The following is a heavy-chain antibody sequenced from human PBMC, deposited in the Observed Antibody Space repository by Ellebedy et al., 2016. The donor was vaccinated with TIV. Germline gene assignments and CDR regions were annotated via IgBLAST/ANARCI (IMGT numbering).Heavy chain of an antibody. CDR1: GVSVSSGGHS. Sequence: MPSETLSLTCTVSGVSVSSGGHSWSWVRQPPGKGLEWIGYMSPGGTTYHNPSLKSRVTILLDRSKNQFSLKLSSVTAADTAVYFCATGDYVDYAMDVWGQGTTVTVSS. V-gene: IGHV4-30-2*01. CDR3: ATGDYVDYAMDV. D-gene: IGHD4-17*01. J-gene: IGHJ6*02. CDR2: MSPGGTT.